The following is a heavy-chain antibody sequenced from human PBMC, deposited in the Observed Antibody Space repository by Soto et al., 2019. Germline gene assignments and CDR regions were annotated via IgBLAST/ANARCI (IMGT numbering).Heavy chain of an antibody. CDR1: GYSFTSYW. V-gene: IGHV5-51*01. CDR3: ARLVEVTHIPSNWFDP. D-gene: IGHD2-21*01. CDR2: IYPGDSDT. J-gene: IGHJ5*02. Sequence: PGESLKISCKGSGYSFTSYWIGWVRQMPGKGLEWMGIIYPGDSDTRYSPSFQGQVTISADKSISTAYLQWSSLKASDTAMYYCARLVEVTHIPSNWFDPRGQRTPVPVSS.